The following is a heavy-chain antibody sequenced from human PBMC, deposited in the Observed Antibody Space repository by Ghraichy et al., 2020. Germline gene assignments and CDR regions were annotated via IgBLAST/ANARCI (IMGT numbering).Heavy chain of an antibody. CDR3: APPADCSNGGCYNL. CDR1: GGSFSGYY. Sequence: SETLSLTCAVYGGSFSGYYWSWIRQPPGKGLEWIGEVNHSGSTNYNPSLKSRVTISVDTSKNQFSLKLSSVTAADTAVYYCAPPADCSNGGCYNLWGQGTLVTVSS. V-gene: IGHV4-34*01. D-gene: IGHD2-8*01. J-gene: IGHJ4*02. CDR2: VNHSGST.